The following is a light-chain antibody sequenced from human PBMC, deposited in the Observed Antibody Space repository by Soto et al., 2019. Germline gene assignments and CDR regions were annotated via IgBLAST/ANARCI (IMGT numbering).Light chain of an antibody. V-gene: IGKV1-6*01. CDR3: LQDYGDSWT. Sequence: QMTQSPSSLSASVGEKIIITCRASRDVGSDISWYQQKPGQAPKLLIYAASNLYTGVPSRFSGSRSGTEFTLTISSLQPEDFASYYCLQDYGDSWTFGQGTKVDIK. CDR1: RDVGSD. J-gene: IGKJ1*01. CDR2: AAS.